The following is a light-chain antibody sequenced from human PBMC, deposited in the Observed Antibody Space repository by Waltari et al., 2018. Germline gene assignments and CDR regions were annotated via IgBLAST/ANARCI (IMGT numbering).Light chain of an antibody. CDR2: DAN. CDR1: SRDVGGYNY. V-gene: IGLV2-11*01. Sequence: QSALTQPRSVSGSPGQSVSISCTGTSRDVGGYNYVSCYRQHPGKAPTMIIFDANKRPSGVPDRFSGSKAGKTAALTIAGLQAEDGADYCCCSYAVTSSLTVGGGTQLTGL. J-gene: IGLJ2*01. CDR3: CSYAVTSSLT.